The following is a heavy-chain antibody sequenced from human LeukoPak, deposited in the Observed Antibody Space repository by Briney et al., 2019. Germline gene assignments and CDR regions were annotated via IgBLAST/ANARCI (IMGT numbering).Heavy chain of an antibody. Sequence: GESLKISCKGSGNSFTNYWIGWVRQIPGKGLEWMGIIYPGDSDTRYSPSFQGQVTISADKSITTAYLRWSSLRASDTAIYYCARATGVSGYIDYWGQGTLVTVSS. D-gene: IGHD2-15*01. CDR2: IYPGDSDT. CDR3: ARATGVSGYIDY. CDR1: GNSFTNYW. J-gene: IGHJ4*02. V-gene: IGHV5-51*01.